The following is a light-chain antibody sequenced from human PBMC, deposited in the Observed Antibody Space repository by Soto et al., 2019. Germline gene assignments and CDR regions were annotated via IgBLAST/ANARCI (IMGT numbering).Light chain of an antibody. Sequence: EIVLTQSPGTLSLSPGERATLSCRASQNVASSYLAWYQQKPGQAPRLLIYGSSIRGAGIPDRFSGSGSGTDFTLTISRLDPEDFEVYFCQQYGGSPRTFGQGTKVDIK. CDR3: QQYGGSPRT. CDR2: GSS. CDR1: QNVASSY. J-gene: IGKJ1*01. V-gene: IGKV3-20*01.